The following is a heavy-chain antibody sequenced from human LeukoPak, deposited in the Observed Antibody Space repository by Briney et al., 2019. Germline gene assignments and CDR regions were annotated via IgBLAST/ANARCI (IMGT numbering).Heavy chain of an antibody. J-gene: IGHJ3*02. CDR1: GGSISSSSYY. CDR3: ARRPQGSYGINDAFDI. CDR2: IYYSGST. D-gene: IGHD1-26*01. V-gene: IGHV4-39*01. Sequence: SETLSLTCTVSGGSISSSSYYWGWIRQPPGKGLEWIGSIYYSGSTYYNPSLKSRVTISVDTSKNQFSLKLSSVTAADTAVYYCARRPQGSYGINDAFDIWGQGTMVTVSS.